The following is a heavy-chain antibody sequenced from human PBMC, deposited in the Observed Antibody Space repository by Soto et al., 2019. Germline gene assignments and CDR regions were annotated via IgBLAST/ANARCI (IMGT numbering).Heavy chain of an antibody. D-gene: IGHD5-12*01. Sequence: VKGCWSAKGYNLTRTGFRPGRHAPGQGLEWMGWISTYNGDTNYAQTFQGRVTMTTDTSTSTVHMEVRSLRSDDTAAYYCAREGVAPYYYYGMDVWGQGTPVTVSS. J-gene: IGHJ6*02. CDR1: GYNLTRTG. CDR3: AREGVAPYYYYGMDV. CDR2: ISTYNGDT. V-gene: IGHV1-18*01.